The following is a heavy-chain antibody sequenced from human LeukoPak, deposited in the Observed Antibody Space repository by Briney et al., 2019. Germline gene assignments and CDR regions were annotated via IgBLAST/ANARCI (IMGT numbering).Heavy chain of an antibody. Sequence: ASVKVSCKASGGTFSSYAISWVRQAPGQGLEWMGWINTNTGNPTYAQGFTGRFVFSLDTSVSTAYLQISSLKAEDTAVYYCARGEHYDILTGYYSDYWGQGTLVTVSS. CDR2: INTNTGNP. V-gene: IGHV7-4-1*02. J-gene: IGHJ4*02. CDR3: ARGEHYDILTGYYSDY. CDR1: GGTFSSYA. D-gene: IGHD3-9*01.